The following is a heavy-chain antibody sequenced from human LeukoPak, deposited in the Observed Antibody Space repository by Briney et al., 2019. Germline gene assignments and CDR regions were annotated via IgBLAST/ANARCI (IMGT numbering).Heavy chain of an antibody. D-gene: IGHD3-10*01. CDR3: ARHSYGSGSYQNYFGY. V-gene: IGHV5-51*01. Sequence: GESLKISCKGSGYSFTSYWIAWVRQMPGKGLEWMGIIYPGDSDTRYSPSFHGQVTMSADKSISTTYLQWSSLKASDTAMYYCARHSYGSGSYQNYFGYWGQGTLVTVSS. CDR2: IYPGDSDT. J-gene: IGHJ4*02. CDR1: GYSFTSYW.